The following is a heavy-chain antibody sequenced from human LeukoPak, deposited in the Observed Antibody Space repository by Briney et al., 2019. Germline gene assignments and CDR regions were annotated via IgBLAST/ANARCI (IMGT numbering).Heavy chain of an antibody. Sequence: SETLSLTCTVSGYSIDSGYYWGWIRQPPGKGLEWIGTIYHSGSTYYNPSLKSRVTISVDTSTNQFSLKLNSVTAADTAVYYCARDSSLYDTSGYHFQHWGQGTLVTVSS. CDR3: ARDSSLYDTSGYHFQH. J-gene: IGHJ1*01. D-gene: IGHD3-22*01. CDR2: IYHSGST. CDR1: GYSIDSGYY. V-gene: IGHV4-38-2*02.